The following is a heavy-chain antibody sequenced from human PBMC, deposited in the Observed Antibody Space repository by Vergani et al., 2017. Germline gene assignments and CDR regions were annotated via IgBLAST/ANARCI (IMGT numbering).Heavy chain of an antibody. V-gene: IGHV3-49*03. D-gene: IGHD6-19*01. CDR3: AREGSSGDFDY. CDR2: IRSKAYGGTT. CDR1: GFTFGDYA. J-gene: IGHJ4*02. Sequence: EVQLVESGGGLVQPGRSLRLSCTASGFTFGDYAMSWFRQAPGKGLEWVGFIRSKAYGGTTEYAASVKGRFTISRDDSKSIAYLQMNSLRAEDTAVYYCAREGSSGDFDYWGQGTLVTVSS.